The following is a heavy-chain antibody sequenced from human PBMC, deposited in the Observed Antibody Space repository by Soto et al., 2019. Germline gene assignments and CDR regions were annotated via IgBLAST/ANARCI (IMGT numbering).Heavy chain of an antibody. D-gene: IGHD6-6*01. J-gene: IGHJ3*02. CDR3: AQGGSSSSSSDAFEI. V-gene: IGHV3-30*18. CDR1: GLSFSNYG. Sequence: QVQLVESGGGVVQPGRSLRLSCAASGLSFSNYGMHWVRQAPGKGLEWVALISDDGSNEYYGESVKGRFAISRDNSKSTLWLQMNSLRVEDTAVYYCAQGGSSSSSSDAFEIWGQGTMVTVSS. CDR2: ISDDGSNE.